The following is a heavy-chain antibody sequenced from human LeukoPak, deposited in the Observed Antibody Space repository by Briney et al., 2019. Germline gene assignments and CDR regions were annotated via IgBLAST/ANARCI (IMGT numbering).Heavy chain of an antibody. J-gene: IGHJ4*02. Sequence: AGTLRLSCAASGFTFSDYYLSWIRQAPGKGLEWVSCIQSTSSNKYYADSVRGRFTISRANAENSLYLQMNILRAEDTAEYYCAMSSGDYYQTFDHWGQGTLVTVSS. D-gene: IGHD4-17*01. CDR1: GFTFSDYY. CDR3: AMSSGDYYQTFDH. CDR2: IQSTSSNK. V-gene: IGHV3-11*06.